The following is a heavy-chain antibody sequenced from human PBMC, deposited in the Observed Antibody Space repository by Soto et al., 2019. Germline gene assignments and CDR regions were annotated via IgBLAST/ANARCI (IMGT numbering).Heavy chain of an antibody. J-gene: IGHJ6*02. Sequence: GGSLRLSCAASGVTFSSYDMHWVRQGPGKGLEWVTVISYDGNYKSYADSVEGRFTISRDNSENTLYLEMTSLRVEDTAVLFCASDTRGSLAPRPGMDVWGPGTPVTVSS. CDR3: ASDTRGSLAPRPGMDV. CDR1: GVTFSSYD. V-gene: IGHV3-30-3*01. D-gene: IGHD2-8*02. CDR2: ISYDGNYK.